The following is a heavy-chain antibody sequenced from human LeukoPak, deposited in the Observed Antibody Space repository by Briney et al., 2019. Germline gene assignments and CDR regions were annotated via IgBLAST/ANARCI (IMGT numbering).Heavy chain of an antibody. CDR3: ARGRKCCDFWSGRPDY. J-gene: IGHJ4*02. CDR2: INPNSGGT. Sequence: GASVKVSCKASGYTFTGYYMHWVRQAPGQGLEWMEWINPNSGGTNYAQKFQGRVTMTRDTSISTAYMELSRLRSDDTAVYYCARGRKCCDFWSGRPDYWGQGTLVTVSS. V-gene: IGHV1-2*02. CDR1: GYTFTGYY. D-gene: IGHD3-3*01.